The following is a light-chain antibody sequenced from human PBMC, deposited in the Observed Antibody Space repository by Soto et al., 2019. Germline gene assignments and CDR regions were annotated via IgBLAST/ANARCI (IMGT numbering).Light chain of an antibody. Sequence: EMVLTQSPGTLSLSPGERATLSCRASQSVSTTYLAWYQQQPGQAPRLLIYGTSNRATGIPDRFSGSGSGTDFTLTISRLEPEDFVAYYCQQYGSSSWTFGQGTKVEIK. V-gene: IGKV3-20*01. CDR2: GTS. CDR1: QSVSTTY. CDR3: QQYGSSSWT. J-gene: IGKJ1*01.